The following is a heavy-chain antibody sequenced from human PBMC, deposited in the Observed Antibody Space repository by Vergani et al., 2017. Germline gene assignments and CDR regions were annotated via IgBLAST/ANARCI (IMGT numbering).Heavy chain of an antibody. D-gene: IGHD6-13*01. V-gene: IGHV3-9*01. CDR2: ISWNSGSI. CDR1: GFTFDDYA. J-gene: IGHJ4*02. Sequence: EVQLVESGGGLVQPGRSLRLSCAASGFTFDDYAMHWVRQAPGKGLEWVSGISWNSGSIGYADSVKGRFTISRDNAKNSLYLQMNSLRAEDTALYYCAKVVGWDSSSWFDYWGQGTLVTVSS. CDR3: AKVVGWDSSSWFDY.